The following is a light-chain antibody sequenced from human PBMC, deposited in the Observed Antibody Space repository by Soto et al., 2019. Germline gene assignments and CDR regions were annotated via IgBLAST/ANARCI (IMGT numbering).Light chain of an antibody. CDR3: QQSYNNPRT. Sequence: DIQMTQSPSSLSASVGDRVTITCRASQSISTYLNWYQEKPGKAPKLLIYGAFSLQSGVPSRFSGSGSGTDFTLTVSNLQPEDFATYYCQQSYNNPRTFGQGTKVEIK. V-gene: IGKV1-39*01. J-gene: IGKJ1*01. CDR1: QSISTY. CDR2: GAF.